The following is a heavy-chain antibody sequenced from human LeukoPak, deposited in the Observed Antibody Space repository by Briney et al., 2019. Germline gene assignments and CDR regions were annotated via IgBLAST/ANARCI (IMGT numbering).Heavy chain of an antibody. CDR1: GSTFSSYA. CDR3: ARDQRRYCSSTSCYSFDY. V-gene: IGHV3-30*04. Sequence: GRSLRLSCAASGSTFSSYAMHWVRQAPGKGLEWVAVISYDGSNKYYADSVKGRFTISRDNSKNTLYLQMNSLRAEDTAVYYCARDQRRYCSSTSCYSFDYWGQGTLVTVSS. CDR2: ISYDGSNK. J-gene: IGHJ4*02. D-gene: IGHD2-2*01.